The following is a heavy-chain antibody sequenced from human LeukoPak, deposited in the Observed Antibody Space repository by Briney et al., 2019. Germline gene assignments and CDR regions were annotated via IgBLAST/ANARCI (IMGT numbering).Heavy chain of an antibody. Sequence: GGSLRLSCAASGFTFSRYGMHWVRQAPGKGLVWVAVIWYDGSNEYHADSVKGRFPLFRDNSKTTLHIQMNSLRAEDTAVYYCARSRQPYYYGSGGSWFDPWGQGTLVTVSS. D-gene: IGHD3-10*01. CDR3: ARSRQPYYYGSGGSWFDP. J-gene: IGHJ5*02. CDR2: IWYDGSNE. V-gene: IGHV3-33*01. CDR1: GFTFSRYG.